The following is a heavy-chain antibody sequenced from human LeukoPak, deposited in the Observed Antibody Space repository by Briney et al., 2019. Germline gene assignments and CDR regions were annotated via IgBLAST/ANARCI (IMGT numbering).Heavy chain of an antibody. J-gene: IGHJ4*02. D-gene: IGHD6-19*01. CDR3: AKDMRAVAGLFDY. CDR2: ISSSSSYI. CDR1: GFTFSSYS. V-gene: IGHV3-21*04. Sequence: PGGSLRLSCAASGFTFSSYSMNWVRQAPGKGLEWVSSISSSSSYIYYADSVKGRFTISRDNAKNSLYLQMNSLRAEDTALYYCAKDMRAVAGLFDYWGQGTLVTVSS.